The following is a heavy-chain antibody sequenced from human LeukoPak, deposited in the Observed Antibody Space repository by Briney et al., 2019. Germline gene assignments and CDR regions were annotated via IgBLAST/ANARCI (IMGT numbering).Heavy chain of an antibody. CDR3: ARGGLVALDY. V-gene: IGHV4-34*01. CDR2: INHSGST. J-gene: IGHJ4*02. D-gene: IGHD3/OR15-3a*01. Sequence: PSETLSLTCAVYGGSFSGYYWSWIRQPPGKGLEWIGEINHSGSTNYNPSLKSRVTISVDASKNQFSLKLSSVTAADTAVYCCARGGLVALDYWGQGTLVTVSS. CDR1: GGSFSGYY.